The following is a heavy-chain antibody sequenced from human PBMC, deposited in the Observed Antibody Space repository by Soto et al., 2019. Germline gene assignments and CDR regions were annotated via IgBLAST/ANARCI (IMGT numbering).Heavy chain of an antibody. D-gene: IGHD4-4*01. CDR2: IIPILGIA. CDR3: ARVLGSNYVSDGNDY. V-gene: IGHV1-69*02. J-gene: IGHJ4*02. Sequence: ASVKVSCKASGGTFSSYTISWVRQAPGQGLEWMGRIIPILGIANYAQKFQGRVTITADKSTSTAYMELSSLRSEDTAVYYCARVLGSNYVSDGNDYWGQGTLVTVSS. CDR1: GGTFSSYT.